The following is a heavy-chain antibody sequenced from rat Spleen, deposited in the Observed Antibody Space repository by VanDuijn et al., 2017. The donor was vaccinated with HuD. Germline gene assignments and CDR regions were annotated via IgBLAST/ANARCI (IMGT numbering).Heavy chain of an antibody. J-gene: IGHJ2*01. V-gene: IGHV5-29*01. Sequence: EVQLVETGGGLVQPGKSLKLSCAASGFTFSNYDMAWVRQAPTKGLEWVASISYDGSSTYYRDSVKGRFTISRDNAKSTPYLKMDSLRSEDTATYYCARRGYNNYFFDYWGRGVMVTVSA. CDR2: ISYDGSST. CDR3: ARRGYNNYFFDY. D-gene: IGHD4-1*01. CDR1: GFTFSNYD.